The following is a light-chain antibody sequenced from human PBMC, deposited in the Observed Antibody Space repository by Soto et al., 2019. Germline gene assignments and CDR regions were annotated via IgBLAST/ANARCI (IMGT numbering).Light chain of an antibody. CDR3: HHYNILWG. CDR1: QSVRSN. Sequence: EIVMTQSPATLSVSPGERVTLSCRASQSVRSNLAWYQQKPGQVPRVLIYGASTRAIGITDRFSGSGPGTNFTLTISSLQSDDFSVYYCHHYNILWGFGGGTKVEIK. CDR2: GAS. V-gene: IGKV3-15*01. J-gene: IGKJ4*01.